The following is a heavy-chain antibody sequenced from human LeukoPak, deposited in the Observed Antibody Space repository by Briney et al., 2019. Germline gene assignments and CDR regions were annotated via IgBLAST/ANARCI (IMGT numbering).Heavy chain of an antibody. CDR1: GFTFSSYN. CDR3: ARAGYGDYSDY. J-gene: IGHJ4*02. D-gene: IGHD4-17*01. Sequence: GGSLRLSCAASGFTFSSYNMNWVRQAPGKGVEWVSSIISCSYIYYADAVKGRFTISRDNAKNSLYLQMNSLRAEDTAVYYCARAGYGDYSDYWGQGTLVTVSS. CDR2: IISCSYI. V-gene: IGHV3-21*01.